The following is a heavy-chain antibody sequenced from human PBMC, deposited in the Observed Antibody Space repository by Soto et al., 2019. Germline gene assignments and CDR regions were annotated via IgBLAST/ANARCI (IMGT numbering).Heavy chain of an antibody. Sequence: TGGSLRVSCAASGFTFSSYAMHWVRQAPGKGLEWVAVISYDGSNKYYADSVKGRFTISRDNAKNSLYLQMNSLRAEDTAVYYCARDPRDDYGETPPWFDYWAQGTLVTVSS. CDR1: GFTFSSYA. V-gene: IGHV3-30-3*01. D-gene: IGHD4-17*01. J-gene: IGHJ4*02. CDR3: ARDPRDDYGETPPWFDY. CDR2: ISYDGSNK.